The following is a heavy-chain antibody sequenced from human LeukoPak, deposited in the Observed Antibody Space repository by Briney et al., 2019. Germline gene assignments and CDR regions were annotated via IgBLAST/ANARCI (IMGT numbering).Heavy chain of an antibody. CDR1: GYTFTAHY. CDR3: TRDHCTSISCYEYNYYGMDV. CDR2: INPNSGGT. V-gene: IGHV1-2*02. J-gene: IGHJ6*02. Sequence: ASLKVSCKASGYTFTAHYIHWVRRAPGQGLEWMGWINPNSGGTESAQKFQGRVTMTRDTSISTAYMELSRLRSDDTAVYYCTRDHCTSISCYEYNYYGMDVWGQGTTVTVSS. D-gene: IGHD2-2*01.